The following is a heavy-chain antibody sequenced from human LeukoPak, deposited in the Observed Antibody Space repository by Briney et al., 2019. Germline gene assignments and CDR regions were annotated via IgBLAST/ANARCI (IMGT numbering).Heavy chain of an antibody. Sequence: SETLSLTCTVSGGSISSYYWSWIRQPAGKGLEWIGRIYTSGSTNYNPSLKSRVTMPVDTSKNQFSLKLSSVTAADTAVYYCARLGRTYYDFWSGPWGQGTLVTVSS. CDR3: ARLGRTYYDFWSGP. V-gene: IGHV4-4*07. CDR1: GGSISSYY. J-gene: IGHJ5*02. CDR2: IYTSGST. D-gene: IGHD3-3*01.